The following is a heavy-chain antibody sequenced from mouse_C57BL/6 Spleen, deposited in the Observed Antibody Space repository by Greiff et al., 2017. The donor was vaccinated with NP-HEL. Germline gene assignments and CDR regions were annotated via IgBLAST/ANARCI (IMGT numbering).Heavy chain of an antibody. Sequence: EVKLVESGGGLVQPGGSLKLSCAASGFTFSDYYMYWVRQTPEKRLEWVAYLSNGGGSTYYPDTVKGRFTISRDNAKNTLYLQMSRLKSEDTAMYYCARPIDSSGYGGAMDDWGQGTSVTVSS. V-gene: IGHV5-12*01. J-gene: IGHJ4*01. D-gene: IGHD3-2*02. CDR2: LSNGGGST. CDR1: GFTFSDYY. CDR3: ARPIDSSGYGGAMDD.